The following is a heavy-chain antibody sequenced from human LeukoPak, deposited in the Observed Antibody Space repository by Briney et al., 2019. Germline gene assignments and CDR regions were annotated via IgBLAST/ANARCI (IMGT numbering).Heavy chain of an antibody. J-gene: IGHJ5*02. CDR1: GGSISSYY. D-gene: IGHD6-19*01. V-gene: IGHV4-59*01. CDR2: IYYSGST. Sequence: SETLSLTCTVSGGSISSYYWSWIRQPPGKGLEWIGYIYYSGSTNYNPSLKSRVTISVATSKNPFSLKLGSVTAADPAVYYCARDLRIAVAGTWYNWFDPWGQGTLVTVSS. CDR3: ARDLRIAVAGTWYNWFDP.